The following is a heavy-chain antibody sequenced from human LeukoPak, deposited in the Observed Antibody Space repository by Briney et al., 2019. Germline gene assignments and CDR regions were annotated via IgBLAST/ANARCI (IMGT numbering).Heavy chain of an antibody. D-gene: IGHD3-22*01. J-gene: IGHJ4*02. CDR1: GYTFTSYG. V-gene: IGHV1-18*01. Sequence: ASVKVSCKASGYTFTSYGISWMRQAPGQGLEWMGWISAYNGNTNYAQKLQGRVTMTTDTSTSTAYMGLRSLRSDDTAVYYCARLRGYHDSSGYSHWGQGTLVTVSS. CDR2: ISAYNGNT. CDR3: ARLRGYHDSSGYSH.